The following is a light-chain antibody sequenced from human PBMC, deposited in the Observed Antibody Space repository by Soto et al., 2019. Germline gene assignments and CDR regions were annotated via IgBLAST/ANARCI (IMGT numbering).Light chain of an antibody. CDR2: GNT. V-gene: IGLV1-40*01. CDR3: QSYDVSLSGSVI. J-gene: IGLJ2*01. CDR1: TSNIGAGYD. Sequence: QSDLTQPPSVSGAPGQRVTISCTGSTSNIGAGYDVHWYQQLPGTAPKLLIYGNTNRPSGIPDRFSGSTSGTSASLAITGLQAEDEADYYCQSYDVSLSGSVIFGGGTKVTV.